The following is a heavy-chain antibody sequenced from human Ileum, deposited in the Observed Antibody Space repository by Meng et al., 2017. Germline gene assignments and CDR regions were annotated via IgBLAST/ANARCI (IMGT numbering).Heavy chain of an antibody. J-gene: IGHJ3*02. V-gene: IGHV4-4*02. CDR3: ARDRYCSTFSCYDAFDI. Sequence: QVQLQESGPGLVKPSGTLSLTCAVSGGSISSSNWWCWVRQPPGKGLEWIGEIYYSGSTNYNPSLKSRVTISVDRSENQFSLKLSSVTAADTAVYYCARDRYCSTFSCYDAFDIWGHGTMVTVSS. D-gene: IGHD2-15*01. CDR1: GGSISSSNW. CDR2: IYYSGST.